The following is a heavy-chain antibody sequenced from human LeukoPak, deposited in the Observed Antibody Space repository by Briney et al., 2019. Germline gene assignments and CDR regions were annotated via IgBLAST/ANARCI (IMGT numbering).Heavy chain of an antibody. CDR1: GGSISSSHW. J-gene: IGHJ4*02. Sequence: PSGTLSLTCAVSGGSISSSHWWSWVRQPPGKGLEWIGEIYHSGSTNYSPSLKSRVTISVDKSRNQFSLKLSSVTAADTAVYYCTRHRPYEAYYFDQWGQGTLVTVSS. D-gene: IGHD2-21*01. V-gene: IGHV4-4*02. CDR2: IYHSGST. CDR3: TRHRPYEAYYFDQ.